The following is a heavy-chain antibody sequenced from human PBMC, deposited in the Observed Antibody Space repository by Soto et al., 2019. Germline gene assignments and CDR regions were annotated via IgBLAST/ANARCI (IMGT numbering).Heavy chain of an antibody. CDR1: GGTFISYA. J-gene: IGHJ6*02. D-gene: IGHD5-12*01. Sequence: QVQLVQSGAEVKKHGSSVKVSCKASGGTFISYAISWVRQAPGQGLEWMGGIIPIFGTANYAQKFQGRVTITADESTSTAYMELSSLRSEDTAVYYCARRGYDEDYYYGMDVWGQGTTVTVSS. CDR3: ARRGYDEDYYYGMDV. V-gene: IGHV1-69*01. CDR2: IIPIFGTA.